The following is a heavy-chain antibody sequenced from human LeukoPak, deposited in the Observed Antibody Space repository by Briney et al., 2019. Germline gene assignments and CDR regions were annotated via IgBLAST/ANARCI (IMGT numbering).Heavy chain of an antibody. CDR2: INSDGSST. CDR1: GFTLSNYW. V-gene: IGHV3-74*01. J-gene: IGHJ4*02. Sequence: GGSLRLSCAASGFTLSNYWMHWVRQAPGRGPVWVSRINSDGSSTSYADSVKGRFTISRDNAKNTLYLQMNSLRAEDTAVYYCARVRMGDDFNPFDYWGQGTLVTVSS. CDR3: ARVRMGDDFNPFDY. D-gene: IGHD3-16*01.